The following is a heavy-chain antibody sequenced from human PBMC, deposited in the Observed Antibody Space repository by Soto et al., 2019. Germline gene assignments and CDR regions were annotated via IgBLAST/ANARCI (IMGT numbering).Heavy chain of an antibody. V-gene: IGHV1-24*01. CDR2: FDPEDGET. J-gene: IGHJ6*02. D-gene: IGHD6-13*01. CDR3: ATDRGSGIAAAGLTKIGYYYYGMDV. Sequence: ASVKVSCKVSGYTLTELSMHWVRQAPGKGLEWMGGFDPEDGETIYAQKFQGRVTMTEDTSTDTAYMELSSLRSEDTAVYYCATDRGSGIAAAGLTKIGYYYYGMDVWGQGTTVTVSS. CDR1: GYTLTELS.